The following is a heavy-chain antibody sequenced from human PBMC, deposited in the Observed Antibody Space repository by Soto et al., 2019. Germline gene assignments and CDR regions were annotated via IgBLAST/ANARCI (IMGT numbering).Heavy chain of an antibody. J-gene: IGHJ3*02. D-gene: IGHD3-10*01. CDR3: ARGYYGSGSYPQDAFDI. CDR2: IIPGIGKA. Sequence: ASVKVSCKASGYTFTSYAMHWVRQAPGQSLEWMGWIIPGIGKAKYSQKFQGRVTITADTSASTAYMELSSLRSEDTAVYYCARGYYGSGSYPQDAFDIWGQGTMVTVSS. CDR1: GYTFTSYA. V-gene: IGHV1-3*01.